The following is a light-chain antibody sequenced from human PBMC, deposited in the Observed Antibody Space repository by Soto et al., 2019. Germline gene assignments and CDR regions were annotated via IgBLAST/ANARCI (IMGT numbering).Light chain of an antibody. CDR2: EAS. J-gene: IGKJ4*01. Sequence: DIQMTQSPSTLSASVGDRVTITCRASQSLSRWLAWYQQKPGKGPKLLIYEASTLASGVPSRFSGSGFGTEFTLTINSLQPEDFATYYCQQVDHYPSTFGGGTKVDIK. CDR1: QSLSRW. CDR3: QQVDHYPST. V-gene: IGKV1-5*01.